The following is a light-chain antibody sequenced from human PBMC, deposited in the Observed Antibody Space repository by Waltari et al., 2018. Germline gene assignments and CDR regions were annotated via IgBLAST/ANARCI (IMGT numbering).Light chain of an antibody. CDR3: QQYNSFPVT. Sequence: DIQMTQSSSSLSASVGERVTITCRASQGIANHLAWFQQKPGKAPKSLIYAASSLQSGVPSKFSGSGSVTDFTLTITNLQPEDFATYYCQQYNSFPVTFGGGTKVEIK. CDR1: QGIANH. J-gene: IGKJ4*01. CDR2: AAS. V-gene: IGKV1-16*02.